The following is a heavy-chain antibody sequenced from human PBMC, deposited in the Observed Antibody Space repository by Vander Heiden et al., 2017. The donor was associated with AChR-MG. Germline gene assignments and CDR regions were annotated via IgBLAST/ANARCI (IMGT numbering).Heavy chain of an antibody. J-gene: IGHJ3*02. CDR3: AREPRASRGSYKAFDI. CDR2: ISAYNGNT. Sequence: QVQLVQSGAEVTKPGASVKVACRASGYTFTSYGISWVRQAPGQGLEWMGWISAYNGNTNYAQKLQGRVTMTTDTSTSTAYMELRSLRSDDTAVYYCAREPRASRGSYKAFDIWGQGTMVTVSS. D-gene: IGHD1-26*01. CDR1: GYTFTSYG. V-gene: IGHV1-18*01.